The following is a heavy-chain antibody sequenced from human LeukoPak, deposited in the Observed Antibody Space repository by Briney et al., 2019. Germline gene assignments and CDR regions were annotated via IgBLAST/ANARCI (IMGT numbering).Heavy chain of an antibody. Sequence: GGSLRLSCAASGFTFSSFSMYWVRQAPGKGLVWVSRIHYDGSFISYADSVKGRFTISRDNSKNMLYLEMNSLSTEDTAVYYCAKVRYCSGVNCYPDDNWGQGTLVTVSS. CDR1: GFTFSSFS. D-gene: IGHD2-15*01. CDR3: AKVRYCSGVNCYPDDN. CDR2: IHYDGSFI. V-gene: IGHV3-74*01. J-gene: IGHJ4*02.